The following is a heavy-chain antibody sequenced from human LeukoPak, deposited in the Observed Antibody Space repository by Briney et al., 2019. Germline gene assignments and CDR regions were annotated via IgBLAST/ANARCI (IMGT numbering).Heavy chain of an antibody. CDR2: INWNGRIT. J-gene: IGHJ6*03. V-gene: IGHV3-20*04. CDR3: ARGSVQLWLRDTYYYMDV. CDR1: GFTFDDYA. D-gene: IGHD5-18*01. Sequence: GESLRLSCAASGFTFDDYAMNWVPQVPGRGLEWVSGINWNGRITEYADSVKDRFTISRQNTKNSLYLYMNNLGGEDTALYFCARGSVQLWLRDTYYYMDVWGKGTTVTVS.